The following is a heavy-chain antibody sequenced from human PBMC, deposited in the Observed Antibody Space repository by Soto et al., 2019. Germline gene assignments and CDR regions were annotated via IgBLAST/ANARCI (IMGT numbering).Heavy chain of an antibody. Sequence: GGSLRLSCAASGFTFNSFVLHWVRQAPGKGLEWVSLISSDGNKIYYADSVKGRFTISRDNSKKTLYLQMNSLRPEDTALYYCAKDEYYYSRSGYYIFDSWGQGTLVTASS. CDR1: GFTFNSFV. CDR3: AKDEYYYSRSGYYIFDS. V-gene: IGHV3-30-3*01. D-gene: IGHD3-22*01. CDR2: ISSDGNKI. J-gene: IGHJ4*02.